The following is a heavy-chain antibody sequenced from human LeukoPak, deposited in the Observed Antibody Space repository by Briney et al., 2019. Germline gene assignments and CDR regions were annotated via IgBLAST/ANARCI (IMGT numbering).Heavy chain of an antibody. Sequence: ASVRVSCKASGYTFTGYFMHWIRPAPGQGLEWMGWIDPNSGGTNYAQNFQGRVTMARDTSISTAYMELSRLRSDDTAVYYCARGPVTATDYWGQGTLVTVSS. CDR3: ARGPVTATDY. CDR1: GYTFTGYF. CDR2: IDPNSGGT. J-gene: IGHJ4*02. D-gene: IGHD2-21*02. V-gene: IGHV1-2*02.